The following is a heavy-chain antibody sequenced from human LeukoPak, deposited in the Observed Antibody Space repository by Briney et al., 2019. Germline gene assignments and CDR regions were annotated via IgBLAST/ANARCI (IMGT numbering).Heavy chain of an antibody. J-gene: IGHJ3*02. CDR3: ARDGYYYDSSGYAYAFDI. CDR1: GGSISSYY. Sequence: SETLSLTCTVSGGSISSYYWSWIRQPAGKGLEWIGRIYTSGSTNYNPSLKSRVTMSVDTSKNQFSLKLSSVTAADTAVYYCARDGYYYDSSGYAYAFDIWGQGTMVTVSS. D-gene: IGHD3-22*01. CDR2: IYTSGST. V-gene: IGHV4-4*07.